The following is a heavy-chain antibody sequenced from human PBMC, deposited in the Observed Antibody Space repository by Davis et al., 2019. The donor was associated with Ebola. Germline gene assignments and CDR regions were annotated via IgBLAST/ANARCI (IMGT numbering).Heavy chain of an antibody. CDR1: GGSISSSSYY. D-gene: IGHD7-27*01. CDR3: ARGRTGSDHPRLDS. Sequence: SETLSLTCTVSGGSISSSSYYWGWIRQPPGKGLEWIGEMNRDGGTNYNPSLESRVTISSDMSKKQFSLKLNSVTAADTAVYFCARGRTGSDHPRLDSWGQGTLVTVSS. V-gene: IGHV4-39*07. J-gene: IGHJ4*02. CDR2: MNRDGGT.